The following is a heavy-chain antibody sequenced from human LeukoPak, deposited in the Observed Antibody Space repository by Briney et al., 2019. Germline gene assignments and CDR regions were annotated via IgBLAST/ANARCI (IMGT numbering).Heavy chain of an antibody. CDR3: ARDKSGSVDY. V-gene: IGHV4-30-4*01. D-gene: IGHD3-10*01. J-gene: IGHJ4*02. Sequence: SETLSLTCTVSGGSISSGDYYWSWIRQPPGKGLEWIGYIYYSGSTYYNPSLKSRVTISVDTSKNQFSLKLSSVTAAETAVYYCARDKSGSVDYWGQGTLVTVSS. CDR1: GGSISSGDYY. CDR2: IYYSGST.